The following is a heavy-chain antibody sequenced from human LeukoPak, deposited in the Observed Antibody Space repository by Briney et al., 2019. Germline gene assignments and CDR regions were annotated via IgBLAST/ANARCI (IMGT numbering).Heavy chain of an antibody. CDR3: ARRVAATRVPTNWFDP. Sequence: ASVKVSCKASGGTFSSYAISWVRQAPGQGLEWMGGIIPIFGTANYAQEFQGRVTITTDESTSTAYMELSSLRSEDTAVYYCARRVAATRVPTNWFDPWGQGTLVTVSS. J-gene: IGHJ5*02. CDR1: GGTFSSYA. V-gene: IGHV1-69*05. D-gene: IGHD2-15*01. CDR2: IIPIFGTA.